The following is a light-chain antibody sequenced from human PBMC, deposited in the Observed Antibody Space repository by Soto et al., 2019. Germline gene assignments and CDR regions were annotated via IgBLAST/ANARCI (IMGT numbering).Light chain of an antibody. CDR2: GAS. CDR3: QHYNTWPWT. Sequence: EILMTQSPATLTVSPWERATLACRASQSVSSNLAWYQQKPGQAPRLLIYGASTRATGSPARFSGSGSGTEFTLTISSLQSEDFAVYYCQHYNTWPWTFGQGTKVDI. V-gene: IGKV3-15*01. J-gene: IGKJ1*01. CDR1: QSVSSN.